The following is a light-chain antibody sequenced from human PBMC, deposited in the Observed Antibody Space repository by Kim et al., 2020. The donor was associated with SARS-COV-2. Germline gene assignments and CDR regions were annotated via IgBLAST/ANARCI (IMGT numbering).Light chain of an antibody. CDR1: SGCSSFN. V-gene: IGLV9-49*01. J-gene: IGLJ2*01. CDR3: GADHGSGSNFVVV. Sequence: TCTLGSGCSSFNVGWYQQGAGKGPRFVMRVGPGGIVGSKGDGIPDRFSVLGSGLNRYLTIKNIQEGDESDYHCGADHGSGSNFVVVFGGGTQLTVL. CDR2: VGPGGIVG.